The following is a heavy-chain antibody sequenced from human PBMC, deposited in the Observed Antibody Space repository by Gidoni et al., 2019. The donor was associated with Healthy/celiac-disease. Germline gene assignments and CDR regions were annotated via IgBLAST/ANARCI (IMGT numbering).Heavy chain of an antibody. Sequence: QLQLQESGPGLVKPSETLSLTCTVSGGSISSSSYYWGWIRQPPGKGLEWIGSIYYSGSTYYNPSLKSRVTISVDTSKNQFSLTLSSVTAADTAVYYCARQVIVATIGYYYYGMDVWGQGTTVTVSS. J-gene: IGHJ6*02. CDR3: ARQVIVATIGYYYYGMDV. D-gene: IGHD5-12*01. CDR1: GGSISSSSYY. V-gene: IGHV4-39*01. CDR2: IYYSGST.